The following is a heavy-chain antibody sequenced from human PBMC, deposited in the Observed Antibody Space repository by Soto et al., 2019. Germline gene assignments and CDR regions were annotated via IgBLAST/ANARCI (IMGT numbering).Heavy chain of an antibody. V-gene: IGHV2-5*02. CDR1: GFSLTTSGVG. J-gene: IGHJ4*02. CDR2: IYWDDDK. CDR3: AHRVLRTVFGLVTTTAIYFDF. D-gene: IGHD3-3*01. Sequence: QITLNESGPTPVKPRQTLTLTCTFSGFSLTTSGVGVGWIRQSPGKAPEWLALIYWDDDKLYSPSLKSRPTITKDTSKNQVVLTMADLDPADTATYYCAHRVLRTVFGLVTTTAIYFDFWGQGTPVAVSS.